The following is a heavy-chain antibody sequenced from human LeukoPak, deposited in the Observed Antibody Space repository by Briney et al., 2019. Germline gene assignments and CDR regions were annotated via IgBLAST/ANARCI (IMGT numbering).Heavy chain of an antibody. V-gene: IGHV3-66*01. CDR2: ISSAGGT. Sequence: GGSLRLSCAASGFTVSSDYMNWVRHAPGKGLEWVSVISSAGGTYYAAPGQGRFTTSRDNSKNTLYLQMNSLRAEDTAVYYCARDSSGYDYSWGQGALVTASP. J-gene: IGHJ4*02. CDR1: GFTVSSDY. CDR3: ARDSSGYDYS. D-gene: IGHD5-12*01.